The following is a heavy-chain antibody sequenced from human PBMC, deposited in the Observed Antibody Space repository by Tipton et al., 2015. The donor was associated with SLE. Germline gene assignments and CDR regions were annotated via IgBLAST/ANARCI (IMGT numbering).Heavy chain of an antibody. J-gene: IGHJ4*02. CDR3: AKDQTITFEHTDY. V-gene: IGHV3-30-3*02. CDR2: ISYDGSNK. CDR1: GFTFSSYA. Sequence: SLRLSCAASGFTFSSYAMHWVRQAPGKGLEWVAVISYDGSNKYYADSVKGRFTISRDNSKNTLYLQMNSLRAEDTAVYYCAKDQTITFEHTDYWGQGTLVTVSS. D-gene: IGHD3-16*01.